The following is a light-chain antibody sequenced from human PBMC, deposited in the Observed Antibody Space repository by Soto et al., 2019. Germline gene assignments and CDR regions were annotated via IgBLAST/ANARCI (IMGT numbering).Light chain of an antibody. J-gene: IGKJ1*01. V-gene: IGKV3-15*01. CDR3: LQYHNLWA. CDR1: QNIYSN. Sequence: EIVMTQSPATLSVSPGARATLSCRASQNIYSNVAWYQQRPGQAPRLLIYRASTRATGIPARFSGSGSGTEFTLTISSLQSEDFTVYSCLQYHNLWAFGQGTKVDIK. CDR2: RAS.